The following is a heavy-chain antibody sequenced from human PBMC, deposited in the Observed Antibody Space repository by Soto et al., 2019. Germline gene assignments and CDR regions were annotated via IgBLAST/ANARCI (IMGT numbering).Heavy chain of an antibody. D-gene: IGHD1-26*01. J-gene: IGHJ4*02. Sequence: QVQLQESGPGLVKPSQTLSLTCTVSGGSISSGDYYWSWIRQPPGKGLEWIGYIYYSGSTYYNPSLKSRVTISVDTSKNQFSLKLSSVTAADTAVYYCASTIVGATIVWDYFDYWGQGTLVTVSS. V-gene: IGHV4-30-4*01. CDR2: IYYSGST. CDR3: ASTIVGATIVWDYFDY. CDR1: GGSISSGDYY.